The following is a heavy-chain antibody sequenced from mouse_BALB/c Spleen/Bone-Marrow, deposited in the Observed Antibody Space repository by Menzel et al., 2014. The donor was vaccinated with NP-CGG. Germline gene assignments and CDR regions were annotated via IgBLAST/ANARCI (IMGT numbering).Heavy chain of an antibody. CDR1: GYAFSSYW. J-gene: IGHJ2*01. Sequence: VQLQQSGAELVRPGSSVKISCKASGYAFSSYWVNWVRQRPGQGLEWIGQIYPGDGDTNYNGKFKDKATLTADKSSSTAYMQLSSLTSEASAVYFCAESGYGSFDYWGQGTTLTVSS. CDR2: IYPGDGDT. V-gene: IGHV1-80*01. CDR3: AESGYGSFDY. D-gene: IGHD1-1*01.